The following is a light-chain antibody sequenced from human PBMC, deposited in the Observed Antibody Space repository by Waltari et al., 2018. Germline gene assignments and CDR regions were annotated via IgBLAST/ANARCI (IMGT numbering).Light chain of an antibody. CDR3: QQYHTTSWT. J-gene: IGKJ1*01. CDR1: QSIRSNY. V-gene: IGKV3-20*01. CDR2: GAF. Sequence: EIVLTQSPGTLSLPPGERATLPCRASQSIRSNYLAWFQKKPGQAPRLLIYGAFDRATGIPDRFSGSGSGTDFTLTISRLEPEDFAVYYCQQYHTTSWTFGQGTKVEI.